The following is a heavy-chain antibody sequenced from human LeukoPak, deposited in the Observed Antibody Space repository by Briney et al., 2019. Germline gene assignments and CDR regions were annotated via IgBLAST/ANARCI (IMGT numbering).Heavy chain of an antibody. CDR2: INHSGST. CDR3: ARGPLIAAAGHFDY. D-gene: IGHD6-13*01. Sequence: SSETLSLTCAVYGGSFSGYYWSWIRQPPGKGLEWIGEINHSGSTNYNPSLKSRVTISVDTSKNQFSLKLSSVTAADTAVYYCARGPLIAAAGHFDYWGQGTLVTVSS. J-gene: IGHJ4*02. CDR1: GGSFSGYY. V-gene: IGHV4-34*01.